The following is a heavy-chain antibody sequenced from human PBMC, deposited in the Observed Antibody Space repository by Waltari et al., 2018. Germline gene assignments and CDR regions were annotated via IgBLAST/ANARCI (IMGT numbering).Heavy chain of an antibody. CDR1: GFTFSTYS. Sequence: EVQLVEFGGGLVKLGGPLRLPCPAPGFTFSTYSMSWVRQAPGRGLGWVSSISSSSSYIYYADSVKSRFTISRDNAKNSLYLQMNSLRAEDTAVYYCARDLAVSSGYDFWSGYFDYGMDVWGQGTTVTVSS. J-gene: IGHJ6*02. CDR2: ISSSSSYI. CDR3: ARDLAVSSGYDFWSGYFDYGMDV. D-gene: IGHD3-3*01. V-gene: IGHV3-21*01.